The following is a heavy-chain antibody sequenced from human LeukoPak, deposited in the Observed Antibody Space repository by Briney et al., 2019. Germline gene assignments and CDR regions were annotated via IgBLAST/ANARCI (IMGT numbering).Heavy chain of an antibody. J-gene: IGHJ6*02. D-gene: IGHD6-19*01. Sequence: ASVKVSCKASGYTFTSYDINWVRQATGQGLEWMGWMNPNSGNTGYAQKFQGRVTMTRNTSISTAYMELSSLRSEGTAVYYCARGIAVVGDLYYYYYGTDVWGQGTTVTVSS. V-gene: IGHV1-8*01. CDR2: MNPNSGNT. CDR1: GYTFTSYD. CDR3: ARGIAVVGDLYYYYYGTDV.